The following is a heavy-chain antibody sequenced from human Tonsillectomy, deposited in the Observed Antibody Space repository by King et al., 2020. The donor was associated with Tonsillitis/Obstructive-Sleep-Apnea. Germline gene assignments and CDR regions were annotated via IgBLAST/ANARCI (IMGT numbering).Heavy chain of an antibody. CDR1: GGSISSYY. CDR3: ARAPRRCVVAPSERFDY. D-gene: IGHD2-15*01. J-gene: IGHJ4*02. V-gene: IGHV4-59*01. CDR2: IYYSGST. Sequence: QLQESGPGLVKPSETLSLTCTVSGGSISSYYWSWIRQPPGKGLEWIGYIYYSGSTNYNPSLKSRVTISVDTSKNQFSLKLSSVTAADTAVYYCARAPRRCVVAPSERFDYWGQGTLVTVSS.